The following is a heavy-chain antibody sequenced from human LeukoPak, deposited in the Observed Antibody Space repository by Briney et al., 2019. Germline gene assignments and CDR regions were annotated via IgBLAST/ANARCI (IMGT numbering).Heavy chain of an antibody. CDR3: ARDHVDPAMGHS. CDR1: GYTFTSNY. D-gene: IGHD5-18*01. Sequence: GASVKVSCKAFGYTFTSNYMHWVRQAPGQGLEWMGGILPIFRTANYAQKFQGRVTITADESTSTAYMELSTLRFEDTAVYYCARDHVDPAMGHSWGQGTLVTVSS. CDR2: ILPIFRTA. J-gene: IGHJ4*02. V-gene: IGHV1-69*13.